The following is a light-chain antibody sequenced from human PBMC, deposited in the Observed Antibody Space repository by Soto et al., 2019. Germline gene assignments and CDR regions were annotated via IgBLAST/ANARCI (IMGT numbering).Light chain of an antibody. J-gene: IGKJ1*01. CDR3: QQHKSYPRT. V-gene: IGKV1-5*03. CDR2: KAS. CDR1: QSLSSA. Sequence: DIQMTQSPSTLSASVGDRVTITCRASQSLSSALVWYQQKPGKAPNLLIYKASSIESGVPLRFSGSGSGTEFTLTISSLQPEDFATYYCQQHKSYPRTFGQGTKVEIK.